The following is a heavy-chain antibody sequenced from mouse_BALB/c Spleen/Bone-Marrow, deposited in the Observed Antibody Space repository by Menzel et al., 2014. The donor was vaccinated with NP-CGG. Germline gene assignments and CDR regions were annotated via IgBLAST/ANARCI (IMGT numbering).Heavy chain of an antibody. CDR1: GFNIXDFY. CDR3: NALYYDSDFDY. J-gene: IGHJ2*01. Sequence: EVQLQQSGAELVRSGASVKLSCTASGFNIXDFYIYWVKQRPAQGLEWIGWIDPENGDTDYDPKFQGKATMTADTSSNTAYLQLSSLASEDTAVYYCNALYYDSDFDYWGQGTILTVSS. V-gene: IGHV14-4*02. CDR2: IDPENGDT. D-gene: IGHD2-4*01.